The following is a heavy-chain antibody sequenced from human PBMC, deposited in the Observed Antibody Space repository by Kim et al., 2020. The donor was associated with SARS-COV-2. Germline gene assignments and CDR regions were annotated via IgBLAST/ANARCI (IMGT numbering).Heavy chain of an antibody. V-gene: IGHV1-69*04. CDR3: ARDSCSSTSCYGGYYGMDV. J-gene: IGHJ6*02. Sequence: SVKVSCKASGGTFSSYAISWVRQAPGQGLEWMGRIIPILGIANYAQKFQGRVTITADKSTSTAYMELSSLRSEDTAVYYCARDSCSSTSCYGGYYGMDVWGQGTTVTVSS. D-gene: IGHD2-2*01. CDR1: GGTFSSYA. CDR2: IIPILGIA.